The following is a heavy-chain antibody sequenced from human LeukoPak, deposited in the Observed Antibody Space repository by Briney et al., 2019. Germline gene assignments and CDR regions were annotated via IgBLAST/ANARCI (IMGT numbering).Heavy chain of an antibody. CDR3: VTYYFDSSGPKKNY. V-gene: IGHV4-34*01. D-gene: IGHD3-22*01. J-gene: IGHJ4*02. CDR1: GGSVSFYY. CDR2: INHSGST. Sequence: SETLSLTCTVSGGSVSFYYWSWIRQPPGKGLEWIGEINHSGSTNYNPSLKSRVTISVDTSKKQFSLKLSSVTAADTAVYYCVTYYFDSSGPKKNYWGQGTLVTVSS.